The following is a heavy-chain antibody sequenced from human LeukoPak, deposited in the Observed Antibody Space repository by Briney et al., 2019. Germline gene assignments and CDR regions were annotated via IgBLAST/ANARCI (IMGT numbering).Heavy chain of an antibody. CDR2: IYYSGST. CDR3: ARERRITTSEFDI. V-gene: IGHV4-31*03. CDR1: GGSISSGGYY. D-gene: IGHD5-24*01. Sequence: KPSETLSLTCTVSGGSISSGGYYWSWIRQHPGKGLEWIGYIYYSGSTYYNPSLKSRVTISVDTSKNQFSLKLSSVTAADTAVYYCARERRITTSEFDIRGQGTMVTVSS. J-gene: IGHJ3*02.